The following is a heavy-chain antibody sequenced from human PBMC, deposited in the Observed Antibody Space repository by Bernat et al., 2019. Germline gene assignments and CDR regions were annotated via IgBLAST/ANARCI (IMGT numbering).Heavy chain of an antibody. Sequence: QVQLVESGGGVVQPGRSLRLSCAASGFTFSSYAMHWVRQAPGKGLEWVAVILYDGSNKYYADSVKGRFTISRDNSKNTLYLQMNSLRAEDTAVYYCARVPGGWPYFDYWGQGTLVTVSS. CDR1: GFTFSSYA. J-gene: IGHJ4*02. CDR3: ARVPGGWPYFDY. CDR2: ILYDGSNK. D-gene: IGHD6-19*01. V-gene: IGHV3-30-3*01.